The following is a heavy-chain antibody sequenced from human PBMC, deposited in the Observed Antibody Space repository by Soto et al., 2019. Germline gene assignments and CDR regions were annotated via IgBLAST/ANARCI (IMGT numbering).Heavy chain of an antibody. V-gene: IGHV3-30-3*01. CDR3: ARDPPMDSYYYYGMDV. CDR1: GFTFSPHA. J-gene: IGHJ6*02. CDR2: ISYDGTNK. Sequence: GGSLRLSCAASGFTFSPHAMHWVRQGPGKGLEWVALISYDGTNKYYADSVKGRFTISRDNSKNTLYLQMNSLRAEDTAVHYCARDPPMDSYYYYGMDVWGQGTTVTVSS. D-gene: IGHD3-10*01.